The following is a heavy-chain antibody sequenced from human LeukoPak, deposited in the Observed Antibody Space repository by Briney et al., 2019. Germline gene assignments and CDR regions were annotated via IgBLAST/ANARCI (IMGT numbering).Heavy chain of an antibody. CDR1: GFTFSDYY. CDR3: ARGIATAGTGTYFDY. V-gene: IGHV3-11*01. J-gene: IGHJ4*02. CDR2: ISSSGSTI. D-gene: IGHD6-13*01. Sequence: GGSQRLSCAASGFTFSDYYMSWIRQAPGKGLEWVSYISSSGSTIYYADSVKGRFTTSRDNAKNSLYLQMNSLRAENTAVYYCARGIATAGTGTYFDYWGQGTLVTVSS.